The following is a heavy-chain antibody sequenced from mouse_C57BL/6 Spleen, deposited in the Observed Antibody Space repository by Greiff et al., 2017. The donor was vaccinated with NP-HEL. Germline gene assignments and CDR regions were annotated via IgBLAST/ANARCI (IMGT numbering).Heavy chain of an antibody. J-gene: IGHJ4*01. CDR3: ATGGGEGYAMDY. CDR1: GYSITSGYD. V-gene: IGHV3-1*01. CDR2: ISYSGST. Sequence: EVKLVESGPGMVKPSQSLSLTCTVTGYSITSGYDWHWIRHFPGNKLEWMGYISYSGSTNYNPSLKSRISITHDTSKNHFFLKLNSGTTEDTATYYCATGGGEGYAMDYWGQGTSVTVSS.